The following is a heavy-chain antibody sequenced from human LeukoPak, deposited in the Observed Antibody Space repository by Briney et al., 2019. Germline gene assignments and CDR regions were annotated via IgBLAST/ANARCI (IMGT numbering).Heavy chain of an antibody. V-gene: IGHV4-59*12. D-gene: IGHD5-18*01. Sequence: PSETLSLTCTVSGGSISTYYWSWIRQPPGKGLEWIGYVYYSGSTNYNPSLKSRVTISVDTSKNQFSLKLSSVTAADTAVYYCARGPWSYSYGYFDYWGQGTLVTVSS. J-gene: IGHJ4*02. CDR1: GGSISTYY. CDR2: VYYSGST. CDR3: ARGPWSYSYGYFDY.